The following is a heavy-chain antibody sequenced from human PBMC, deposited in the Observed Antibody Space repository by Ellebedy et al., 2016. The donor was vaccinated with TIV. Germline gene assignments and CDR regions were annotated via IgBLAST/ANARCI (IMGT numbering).Heavy chain of an antibody. CDR2: INPSGGST. CDR1: GYTFTSYY. J-gene: IGHJ4*02. V-gene: IGHV1-46*04. Sequence: ASVKVSCKASGYTFTSYYMHWVRQAPGQGLEWMGIINPSGGSTSYAQKLQGRVTMTTDTSTSTAYMELSSLRAEDTAVYYCARDRGGYYASGSVFDYWGQGTLVTVSS. CDR3: ARDRGGYYASGSVFDY. D-gene: IGHD3-10*01.